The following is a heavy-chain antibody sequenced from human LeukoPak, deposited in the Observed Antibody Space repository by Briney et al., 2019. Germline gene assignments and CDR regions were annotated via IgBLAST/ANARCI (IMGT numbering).Heavy chain of an antibody. CDR3: AKFEGATIPGWFNDY. V-gene: IGHV3-21*04. CDR1: GFTFSSYE. J-gene: IGHJ4*02. CDR2: ISSSGSYI. D-gene: IGHD6-19*01. Sequence: GGSLRLSCAASGFTFSSYEMNWVRQAPGKGLEWVSSISSSGSYIYYADSVKGRFTISRDNAKNSLYLQMNSLRTEDTAVYFCAKFEGATIPGWFNDYWGQGILVTVSS.